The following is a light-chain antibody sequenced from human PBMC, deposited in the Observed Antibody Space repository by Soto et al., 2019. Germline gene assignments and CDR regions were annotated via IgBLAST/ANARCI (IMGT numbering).Light chain of an antibody. Sequence: EIVLTQSPATLSLSPGERATLSCRASQSVSSYLAWYQQKPGQAPRLLIYDASNRATGIPARFSGSGSGTDFTLTISSLEPEDFAVYYCHQYGSSAWTFGQGTKVDIK. CDR2: DAS. CDR1: QSVSSY. J-gene: IGKJ1*01. V-gene: IGKV3-11*01. CDR3: HQYGSSAWT.